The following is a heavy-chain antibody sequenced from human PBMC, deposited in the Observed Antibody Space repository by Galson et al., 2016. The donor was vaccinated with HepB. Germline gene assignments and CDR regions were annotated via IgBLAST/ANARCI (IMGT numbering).Heavy chain of an antibody. CDR2: ISGGNT. J-gene: IGHJ4*02. Sequence: SLRLSCAASGFTFSTYAMSWVRQAPGKGLEWVSLISGGNTYYAASVRGRFTIPRDNSKNTLFLQMNSLRAEDTAVYYCAKDIRSYGLFGRFDYWGQGTLVTVSS. V-gene: IGHV3-23*01. D-gene: IGHD5-18*01. CDR3: AKDIRSYGLFGRFDY. CDR1: GFTFSTYA.